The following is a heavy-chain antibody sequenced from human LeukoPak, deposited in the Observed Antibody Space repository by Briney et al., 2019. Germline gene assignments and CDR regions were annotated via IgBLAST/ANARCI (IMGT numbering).Heavy chain of an antibody. Sequence: PSETLSLTCSVSGYSITTGYYWSWIRQPPGKGLEWIGSIYYSGSTYYNPSLKGRVTISVDTSKNQFSLKLSSVTAADTAVYYCARDYRDYVWGSYRLTYYYYYYMDVWGKGTTVTVSS. V-gene: IGHV4-38-2*02. CDR3: ARDYRDYVWGSYRLTYYYYYYMDV. D-gene: IGHD3-16*02. CDR1: GYSITTGYY. CDR2: IYYSGST. J-gene: IGHJ6*03.